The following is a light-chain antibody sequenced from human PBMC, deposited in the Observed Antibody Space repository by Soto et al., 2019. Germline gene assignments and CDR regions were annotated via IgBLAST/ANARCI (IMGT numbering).Light chain of an antibody. CDR3: QEYNKWPPGT. CDR2: AAS. V-gene: IGKV3-15*01. Sequence: EIVMTQSPAILSVSPGERATLSCRASQSVGRNLAWYQQKPGQAPRLLIYAASTRATAIPGRFSASGSGTEFSLTISSLQSEDFVVYYCQEYNKWPPGTFGQGTTVEIK. CDR1: QSVGRN. J-gene: IGKJ1*01.